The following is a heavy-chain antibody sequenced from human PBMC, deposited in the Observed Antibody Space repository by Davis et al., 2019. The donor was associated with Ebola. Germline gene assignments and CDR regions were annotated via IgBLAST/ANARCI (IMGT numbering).Heavy chain of an antibody. CDR3: ARGLLYYYYGMDV. J-gene: IGHJ6*02. CDR2: ISSSSSTI. Sequence: GESLKISCAASGITFSSHSMNWARQAPGKGLEWVSYISSSSSTIYYADSVKGRFTISRDNAKNSLYLQMNSLRDEDTAVYYCARGLLYYYYGMDVWGQGTTVTVSS. V-gene: IGHV3-48*02. CDR1: GITFSSHS.